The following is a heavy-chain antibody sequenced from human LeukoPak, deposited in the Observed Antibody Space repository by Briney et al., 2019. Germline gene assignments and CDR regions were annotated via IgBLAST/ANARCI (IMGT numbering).Heavy chain of an antibody. CDR2: ISGSGGST. CDR1: GFTFSSYA. Sequence: GGSLRLSCAASGFTFSSYAMSWVRQAPGKGLEWVSAISGSGGSTYYADSVKGRFTISRDNSKNTLYLQMNSLRAEDTAVYYCANQGAGGSSRYYYYYMDVWGKGTTVTVSS. CDR3: ANQGAGGSSRYYYYYMDV. D-gene: IGHD6-6*01. V-gene: IGHV3-23*01. J-gene: IGHJ6*03.